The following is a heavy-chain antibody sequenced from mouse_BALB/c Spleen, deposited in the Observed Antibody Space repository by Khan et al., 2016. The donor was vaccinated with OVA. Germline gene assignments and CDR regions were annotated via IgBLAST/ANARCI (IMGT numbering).Heavy chain of an antibody. CDR3: AKAARINY. D-gene: IGHD2-4*01. Sequence: VQLKESGPGLVKPSQSLSLTCTVTGYSITSDYVWNWIRQFPGNKLEWMGYISYSGSTNYNPSLKSRISITRDTSKNQFFLQLNSVTTEDTATKDCAKAARINYWGQGTTLTVSS. J-gene: IGHJ2*01. V-gene: IGHV3-2*02. CDR2: ISYSGST. CDR1: GYSITSDYV.